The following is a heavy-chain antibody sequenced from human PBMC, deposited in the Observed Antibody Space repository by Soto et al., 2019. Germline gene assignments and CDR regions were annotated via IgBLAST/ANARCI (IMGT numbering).Heavy chain of an antibody. J-gene: IGHJ4*02. CDR3: ARDQRRDYDFWSGYSQGFDY. V-gene: IGHV1-3*01. CDR2: INAANGNT. D-gene: IGHD3-3*01. CDR1: GYTFTLYA. Sequence: ASVKVSCKASGYTFTLYAMHWVRQAPGQRLEWMGWINAANGNTKSSQKFQGRVTFTRDTSASTGYMELSTLNSADTAVYYWARDQRRDYDFWSGYSQGFDYWGQGTLVTASS.